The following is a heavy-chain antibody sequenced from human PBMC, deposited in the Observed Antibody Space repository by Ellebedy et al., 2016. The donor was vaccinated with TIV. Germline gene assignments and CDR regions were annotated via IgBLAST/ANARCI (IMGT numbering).Heavy chain of an antibody. CDR1: GYTFTSYA. Sequence: ASVKVSCKGSGYTFTSYAMHWVRQSPGQRLEWMGWINAGNGNTKYSQKFQGRVTITRDTSASTAYMELSSLRSEDTAVYYCARGGDFWSGYYGYFDYWGQGTLVTVSS. V-gene: IGHV1-3*01. D-gene: IGHD3-3*01. CDR2: INAGNGNT. CDR3: ARGGDFWSGYYGYFDY. J-gene: IGHJ4*02.